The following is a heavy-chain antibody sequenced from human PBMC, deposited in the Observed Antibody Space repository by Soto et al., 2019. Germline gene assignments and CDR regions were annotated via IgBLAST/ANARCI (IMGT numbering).Heavy chain of an antibody. CDR3: VRDGPYYYASRMDV. Sequence: ESGGGLVQPGGSLRLSCAASGIPVSSNYMTWVRQAPGKGLEWVSVLHSGGDTYYANSVKGRFTISRHDSTNTLFLQMNSLTAEDTAVYYCVRDGPYYYASRMDVWGQGTTVTVSS. V-gene: IGHV3-53*04. D-gene: IGHD3-10*01. J-gene: IGHJ6*02. CDR1: GIPVSSNY. CDR2: LHSGGDT.